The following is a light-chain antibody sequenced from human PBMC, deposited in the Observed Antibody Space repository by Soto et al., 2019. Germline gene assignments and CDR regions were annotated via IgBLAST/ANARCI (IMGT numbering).Light chain of an antibody. CDR1: QDISTY. CDR3: QQLNTSPFT. Sequence: IQLTQSPSSLSASVGDRVTITCRASQDISTYLAWYQQKPGTAPKLLIYVASTLQSGVPSRFSGSGSGTDFTLTISSLQPEDFATYYCQQLNTSPFTFGPGTKVDIK. CDR2: VAS. V-gene: IGKV1-9*01. J-gene: IGKJ3*01.